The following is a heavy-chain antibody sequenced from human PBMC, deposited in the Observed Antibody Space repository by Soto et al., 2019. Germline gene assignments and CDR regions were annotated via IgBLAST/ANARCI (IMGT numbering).Heavy chain of an antibody. CDR3: ARTEYFQLSHDY. V-gene: IGHV4-59*01. D-gene: IGHD3-9*01. Sequence: QVQLQESGPGLVRPSETLSLTCTVSGAYLSTDYWSWIRQPPGKRPEWIGYIFNSGKTNQNPSLKSRVIISMETSRSQFSRRLRAVTAADTAVYECARTEYFQLSHDYCDPGTLVTVDS. CDR1: GAYLSTDY. CDR2: IFNSGKT. J-gene: IGHJ4*02.